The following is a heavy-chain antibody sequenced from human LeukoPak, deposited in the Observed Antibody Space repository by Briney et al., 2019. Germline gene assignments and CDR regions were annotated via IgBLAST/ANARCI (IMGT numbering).Heavy chain of an antibody. CDR2: VSTYNRET. CDR3: SLDDWNESDP. V-gene: IGHV1-18*01. D-gene: IGHD1-1*01. Sequence: ASVTVSCKASGYRFSSNGISWVRQAPGQGLEWGGWVSTYNRETNYAPKFQGRVAMTKDTFNRTVYMELRSLSSDDKAGFYFSLDDWNESDPSGQGALVTVSS. J-gene: IGHJ5*02. CDR1: GYRFSSNG.